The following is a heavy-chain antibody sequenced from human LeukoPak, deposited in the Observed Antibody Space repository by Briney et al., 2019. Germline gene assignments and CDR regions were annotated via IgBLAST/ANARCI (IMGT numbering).Heavy chain of an antibody. J-gene: IGHJ6*03. V-gene: IGHV1-8*01. CDR1: GYTFTSYD. CDR2: MNPNSGNT. CDR3: AVYSGSRDYYYYYMDV. D-gene: IGHD1-26*01. Sequence: ASVKVSCKASGYTFTSYDINWVRQATGQGLEWMGWMNPNSGNTGYAQKFQGRVTMTRNTSISTAYMELSSLRSEDTAVYYCAVYSGSRDYYYYYMDVWGKGTTVTVSS.